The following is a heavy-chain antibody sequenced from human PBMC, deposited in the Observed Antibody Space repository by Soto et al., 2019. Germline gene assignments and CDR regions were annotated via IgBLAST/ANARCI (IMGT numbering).Heavy chain of an antibody. Sequence: EVQLLESGGGWVQPGGSLRLSCAASGVTFSNFVMSWVREVRGKGLEWVSAITGSGGSAYYADSVKGRFTISRDNSKSTVFLEMSSLGAADTAVYYCAVHLGQNYYRLDVWGQGTTVTVSS. J-gene: IGHJ6*02. CDR3: AVHLGQNYYRLDV. D-gene: IGHD1-26*01. CDR2: ITGSGGSA. CDR1: GVTFSNFV. V-gene: IGHV3-23*01.